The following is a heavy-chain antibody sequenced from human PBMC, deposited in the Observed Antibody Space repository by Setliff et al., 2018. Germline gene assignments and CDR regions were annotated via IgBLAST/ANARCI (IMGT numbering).Heavy chain of an antibody. J-gene: IGHJ4*02. CDR2: ISAYSGNT. CDR1: GYTFTNYA. Sequence: ASVKVSCKASGYTFTNYAINWVRQAPGQGLEWVGWISAYSGNTYYAQKFQGRVTMTTDASTATAYLELRSLRSDDTAVYYCSRLVRYCTRTSCQRASGEDYWGQGTLVTVSS. D-gene: IGHD2-2*01. V-gene: IGHV1-18*01. CDR3: SRLVRYCTRTSCQRASGEDY.